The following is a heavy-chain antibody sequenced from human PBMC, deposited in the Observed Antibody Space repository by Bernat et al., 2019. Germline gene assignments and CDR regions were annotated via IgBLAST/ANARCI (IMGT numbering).Heavy chain of an antibody. Sequence: VQLVESGGGLVQPGGSLRLSCAASGFTFSSYGMHWVRQAPGKGLEWVAVIWYDGSNKYYADSVKGRFTISRDNSKNTLYLQMNSLRAEDTAVYYCARSEQYYYDSSGYYHYWGQGTLVTVSS. V-gene: IGHV3-33*01. J-gene: IGHJ4*02. CDR1: GFTFSSYG. CDR2: IWYDGSNK. CDR3: ARSEQYYYDSSGYYHY. D-gene: IGHD3-22*01.